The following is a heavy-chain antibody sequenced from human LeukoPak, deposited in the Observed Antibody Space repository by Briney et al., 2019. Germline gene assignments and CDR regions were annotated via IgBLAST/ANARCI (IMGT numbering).Heavy chain of an antibody. CDR3: AKGKGIYYFDY. Sequence: GESLRLSCVASGFTFNSYAMTWVRQAPGNGLEWVSVIGHSGGDIHYADSVKGRFTISRDNSKNTLYLQMNSLRAEDTAVYYCAKGKGIYYFDYWGQGTLVTVSS. CDR1: GFTFNSYA. D-gene: IGHD2-15*01. V-gene: IGHV3-23*01. J-gene: IGHJ4*02. CDR2: IGHSGGDI.